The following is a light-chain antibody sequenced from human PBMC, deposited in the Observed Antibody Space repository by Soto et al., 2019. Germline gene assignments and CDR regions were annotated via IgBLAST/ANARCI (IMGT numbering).Light chain of an antibody. CDR2: LNSDGSH. J-gene: IGLJ3*02. CDR3: QTWGTGFWV. CDR1: SGHSSYA. V-gene: IGLV4-69*01. Sequence: QAVVTQSPSASASLGASVKLTCTLSSGHSSYAIAWHQQQPEKGPRYLMKLNSDGSHSKGDGIPDRFSGSSSGAERYLTISSLQSGDEADYYCQTWGTGFWVFGGGTKLTVL.